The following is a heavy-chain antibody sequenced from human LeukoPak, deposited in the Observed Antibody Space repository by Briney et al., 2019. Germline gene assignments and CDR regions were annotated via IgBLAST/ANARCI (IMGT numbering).Heavy chain of an antibody. CDR3: ARGKRLGYPDY. J-gene: IGHJ4*02. D-gene: IGHD2-2*03. CDR2: ISAYNGNT. CDR1: GYTFTSYG. V-gene: IGHV1-18*01. Sequence: ASVTVSCTASGYTFTSYGISWVRQAPGQGLEWMGWISAYNGNTNYAQTLQGRVTMTTDTSTSTAYMELRSLRSDDTAVYYCARGKRLGYPDYWGQGTLVTVSS.